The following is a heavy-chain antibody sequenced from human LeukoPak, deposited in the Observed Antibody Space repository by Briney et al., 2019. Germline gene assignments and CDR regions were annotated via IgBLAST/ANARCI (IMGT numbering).Heavy chain of an antibody. CDR1: GLTFSSYS. V-gene: IGHV3-21*01. CDR2: ISSSSSYI. CDR3: ARDGLYYYCGMDV. Sequence: GGSLRLSCAASGLTFSSYSVNWVRQAPGKGLEWVSSISSSSSYIYYADSVKGRFTISRDNAKNSLYLQMNSLRAEDTAVYYCARDGLYYYCGMDVWGQGTTVTVSS. J-gene: IGHJ6*02.